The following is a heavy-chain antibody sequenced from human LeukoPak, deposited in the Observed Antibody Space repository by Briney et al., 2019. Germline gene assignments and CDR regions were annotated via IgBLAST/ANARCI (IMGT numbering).Heavy chain of an antibody. CDR2: INPNSGDT. CDR3: ARDRGVQFGDPAGWFDP. CDR1: GYTFTGYY. V-gene: IGHV1-2*02. Sequence: ASVKVSCKASGYTFTGYYMHWVRQAPGQGLEWMGWINPNSGDTKYAQKFQGRVTMTRDTSISTAYMELSRLRSDDTAVYYCARDRGVQFGDPAGWFDPWGQGTLVTVSS. D-gene: IGHD3-10*01. J-gene: IGHJ5*02.